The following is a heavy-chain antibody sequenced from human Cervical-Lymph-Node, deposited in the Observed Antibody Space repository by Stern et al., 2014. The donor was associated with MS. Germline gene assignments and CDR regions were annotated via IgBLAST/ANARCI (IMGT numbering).Heavy chain of an antibody. CDR1: GFKFSIYW. CDR2: SYPGDSET. J-gene: IGHJ4*02. V-gene: IGHV5-51*01. D-gene: IGHD1-14*01. CDR3: ARQTTAWASDV. Sequence: EVQLVESGAEMIRPGESLKISCKGSGFKFSIYWIAWVRQMPGKGLERMGISYPGDSETRYSPSIQLKVTMSADNSTSTAYLQWSSLNASDTAIYFCARQTTAWASDVWGQGTLVTVSS.